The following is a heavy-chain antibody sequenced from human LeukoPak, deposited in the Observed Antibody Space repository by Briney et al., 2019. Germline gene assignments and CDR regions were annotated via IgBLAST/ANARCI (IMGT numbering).Heavy chain of an antibody. CDR1: GDSISTYY. J-gene: IGHJ4*02. V-gene: IGHV4-59*01. CDR3: ARRAMGPTFFDY. D-gene: IGHD1-26*01. CDR2: IYYSGST. Sequence: SETLSLTCTVSGDSISTYYWSWIRQPPGKGLEWIGYIYYSGSTNYNPSLKSRVTISVDTSKNQFSLKLSSVTAADTAVYYCARRAMGPTFFDYWGQGTLVTVSS.